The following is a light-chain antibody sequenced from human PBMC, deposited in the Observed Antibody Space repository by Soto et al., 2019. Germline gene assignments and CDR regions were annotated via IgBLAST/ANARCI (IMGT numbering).Light chain of an antibody. J-gene: IGLJ2*01. V-gene: IGLV7-46*01. CDR1: TGAVTSGHF. Sequence: QTVVTQEPSLTVSPGGTVTLTCGSSTGAVTSGHFPYWFQQKPGQAPRTVIYDTSNKHSWTPARFSGSLLGGKAALTLSGAHPEDEAEYFCLLSYSGARVFGGGTKLIVL. CDR3: LLSYSGARV. CDR2: DTS.